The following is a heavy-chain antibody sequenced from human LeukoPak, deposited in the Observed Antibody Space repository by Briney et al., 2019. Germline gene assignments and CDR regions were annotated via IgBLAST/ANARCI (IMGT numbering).Heavy chain of an antibody. D-gene: IGHD3-22*01. CDR2: IYTSRST. V-gene: IGHV4-4*07. CDR3: ARDQYYYDSSGYYSVDYYYYMDV. J-gene: IGHJ6*03. Sequence: PSETLSLTCAVYGGSFSGYYWSWIRQPPGKGLEWIGRIYTSRSTNYNPSLKSRVTMSVDTSKNQFSLKLSSVTAADTAVYYCARDQYYYDSSGYYSVDYYYYMDVWGKGTTVTISS. CDR1: GGSFSGYY.